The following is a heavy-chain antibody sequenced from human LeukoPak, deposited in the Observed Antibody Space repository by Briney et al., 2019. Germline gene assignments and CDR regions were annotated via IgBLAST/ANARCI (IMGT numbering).Heavy chain of an antibody. V-gene: IGHV3-11*04. D-gene: IGHD5-18*01. Sequence: GGSLRLSCAASGFTFSDHYMSWIRQAPGKGLEWVSYISSSGSTIYYADSVKGRFTISRDNAKNSLYLQMNSLRAEDTAVYYCTLSYGRGFNYYYGMDVWGQGTTVTVSS. CDR2: ISSSGSTI. J-gene: IGHJ6*02. CDR1: GFTFSDHY. CDR3: TLSYGRGFNYYYGMDV.